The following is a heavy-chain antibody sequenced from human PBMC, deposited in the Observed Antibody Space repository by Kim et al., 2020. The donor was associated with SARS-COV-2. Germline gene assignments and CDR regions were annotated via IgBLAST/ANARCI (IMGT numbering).Heavy chain of an antibody. V-gene: IGHV3-73*01. CDR2: IRSKADTYAT. J-gene: IGHJ4*02. CDR1: GFSFSGSV. CDR3: RSSSTVDTPGGY. D-gene: IGHD5-18*01. Sequence: GGSLRLSCAASGFSFSGSVVHWVRQASGKGLEWVGRIRSKADTYATVYAASVKGRFTISRDDSKNTAYLQMNSLQTEDTAVYYCRSSSTVDTPGGYWGQGTLVTVSS.